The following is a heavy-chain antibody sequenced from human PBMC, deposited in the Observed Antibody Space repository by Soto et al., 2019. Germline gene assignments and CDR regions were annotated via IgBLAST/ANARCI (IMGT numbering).Heavy chain of an antibody. CDR3: AKDVESGWYEEFDY. CDR2: IRSFDYRT. D-gene: IGHD6-19*01. V-gene: IGHV3-23*01. CDR1: GFAFSQYG. J-gene: IGHJ4*02. Sequence: PGGSLRLSCTASGFAFSQYGMSWVRQAPGRGLEWVSSIRSFDYRTNYADSVKGRFTISRDNSKSTLSLQMNSLRAEDTAVYYSAKDVESGWYEEFDYWGPGTLVTVSS.